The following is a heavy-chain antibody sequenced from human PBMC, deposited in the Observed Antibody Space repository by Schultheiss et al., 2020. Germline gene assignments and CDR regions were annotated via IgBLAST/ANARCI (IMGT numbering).Heavy chain of an antibody. CDR3: ARDRSPPFHCSSTSCHRVGYYYYYMDV. Sequence: ASVKVSCKASGYTFTGYYMHWVRQAPGQGLEWMGRINPNSGGTNYAQKFQGRVTMTTDTSTSTAYMELRSLRSDDTAVYYCARDRSPPFHCSSTSCHRVGYYYYYMDVWGKGTTVTGSS. V-gene: IGHV1-2*06. D-gene: IGHD2-2*02. CDR1: GYTFTGYY. CDR2: INPNSGGT. J-gene: IGHJ6*03.